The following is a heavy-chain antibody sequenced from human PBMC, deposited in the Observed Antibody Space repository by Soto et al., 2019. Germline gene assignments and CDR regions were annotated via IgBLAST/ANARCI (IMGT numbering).Heavy chain of an antibody. CDR3: AKDKYDDRRVYTWFDP. CDR2: ISGSGDST. CDR1: GFPFITYT. D-gene: IGHD1-1*01. V-gene: IGHV3-23*01. Sequence: EVQLLESGGDLVQPGGSLRLSCAASGFPFITYTMTWVRQAPGKGLEWVSSISGSGDSTYYADSVKGRFTISRDNSKHTLYLQINSLRVEDTAVYYCAKDKYDDRRVYTWFDPWGQGTLVTVSS. J-gene: IGHJ5*02.